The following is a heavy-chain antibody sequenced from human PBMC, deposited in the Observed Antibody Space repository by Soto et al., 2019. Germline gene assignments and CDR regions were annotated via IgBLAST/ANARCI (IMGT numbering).Heavy chain of an antibody. CDR3: ARRYCSGGSCYYAFDI. J-gene: IGHJ3*02. CDR2: IYPGDSDT. V-gene: IGHV5-51*01. CDR1: GYSFTSYW. D-gene: IGHD2-15*01. Sequence: PGESLKISCKGSGYSFTSYWIVWVRQMPGKGLEWMGIIYPGDSDTRYSPSFQGQVTISADKSISTAYLQWSSLKASDTAMYYCARRYCSGGSCYYAFDIWGQGTMVTVSS.